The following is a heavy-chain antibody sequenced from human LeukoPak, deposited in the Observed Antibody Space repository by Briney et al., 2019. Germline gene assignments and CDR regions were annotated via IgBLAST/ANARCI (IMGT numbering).Heavy chain of an antibody. Sequence: PSETLSLTCTVSGGSISSGGYYWSWIRQPPGKGLEWIGYIYHSGSTYYNPSLKSRVTISVDRSKNQFSLKLSSVTAADTAVYYCAREPPWGTMVRGGPNPTNWFDPWGQGTLVTVSS. D-gene: IGHD3-10*01. V-gene: IGHV4-30-2*01. CDR3: AREPPWGTMVRGGPNPTNWFDP. J-gene: IGHJ5*02. CDR1: GGSISSGGYY. CDR2: IYHSGST.